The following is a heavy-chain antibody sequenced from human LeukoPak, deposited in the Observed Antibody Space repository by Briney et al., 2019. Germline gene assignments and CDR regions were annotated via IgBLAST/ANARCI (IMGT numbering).Heavy chain of an antibody. D-gene: IGHD2-2*02. V-gene: IGHV1-2*02. CDR3: ARELGYCSITSCYIVGANV. CDR2: INPNSGGT. Sequence: ASVKVSCKASGYTFTGYYMHWVRQAPGQGLEWMGWINPNSGGTNYAQKFQGRVTMTRDTSISTAYMELSRLRSDDTAVYYCARELGYCSITSCYIVGANVWGKGTTVTVSS. CDR1: GYTFTGYY. J-gene: IGHJ6*04.